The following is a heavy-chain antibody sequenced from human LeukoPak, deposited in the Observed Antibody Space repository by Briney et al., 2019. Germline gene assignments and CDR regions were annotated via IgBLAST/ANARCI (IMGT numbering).Heavy chain of an antibody. D-gene: IGHD3-3*01. CDR2: VKNDGSST. Sequence: GRSLRLSCAASGFAFSSHWMHWVRQAPGHGLVWVSHVKNDGSSTNYADSVRGRFTISRDNAKNTLYLQMSSLRAEDTAVYYCARGNDYWSGYIDYWGQGALVTVSS. CDR1: GFAFSSHW. J-gene: IGHJ4*02. CDR3: ARGNDYWSGYIDY. V-gene: IGHV3-74*01.